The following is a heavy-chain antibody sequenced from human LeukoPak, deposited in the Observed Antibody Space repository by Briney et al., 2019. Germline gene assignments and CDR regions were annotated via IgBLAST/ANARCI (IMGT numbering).Heavy chain of an antibody. CDR3: ARVLLSNYDFWSGYSNWFDP. CDR1: GGSISSYY. CDR2: IYYSGST. Sequence: SETLSLTCTVSGGSISSYYWSWIRQPPGKGLEWIGYIYYSGSTNYNPSLKSRVTISVDTSKNQFSLKLSSVTAADTAVYYCARVLLSNYDFWSGYSNWFDPWGQGTLVTVSS. J-gene: IGHJ5*02. D-gene: IGHD3-3*01. V-gene: IGHV4-59*01.